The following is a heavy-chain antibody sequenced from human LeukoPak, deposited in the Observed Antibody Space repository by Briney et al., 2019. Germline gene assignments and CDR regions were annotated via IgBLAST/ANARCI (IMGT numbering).Heavy chain of an antibody. V-gene: IGHV3-21*06. CDR1: GFNFSTYI. CDR2: ISTSSTYT. Sequence: GGSLRLSCTASGFNFSTYIMSWVRQAPGKGLEWVSSISTSSTYTYYADSVKGRFTISRDNAKNLLYLQMHSLRAEDTAVYYCARLEGLWFAWGQGTLVTVSS. J-gene: IGHJ5*02. D-gene: IGHD3-10*01. CDR3: ARLEGLWFA.